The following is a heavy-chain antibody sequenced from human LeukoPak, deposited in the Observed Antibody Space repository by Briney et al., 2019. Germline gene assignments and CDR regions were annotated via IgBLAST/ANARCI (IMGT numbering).Heavy chain of an antibody. Sequence: GGSLRLSCAASGFTFSSYSMNWVRQAPGKGLEWVSSISSSSSHIYYADSVKGRFTISRDNAKNSLYLQMNSLRAEDTAVYYCARRFVTVAGTENYWGQGTLVTVSS. CDR2: ISSSSSHI. CDR1: GFTFSSYS. V-gene: IGHV3-21*01. J-gene: IGHJ4*02. D-gene: IGHD6-19*01. CDR3: ARRFVTVAGTENY.